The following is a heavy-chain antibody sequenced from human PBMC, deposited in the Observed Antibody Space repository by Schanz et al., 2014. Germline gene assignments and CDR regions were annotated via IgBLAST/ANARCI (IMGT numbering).Heavy chain of an antibody. D-gene: IGHD3-22*01. Sequence: QVQLVQSGGEVKTPGASVKVSCKASGYTFTRSGISWVRQAPGQGLEWMGWIGGSDGNKNFAQKFQGRVTMTTDTSTSTVYMELRSLTSDDTAVYYCARDIQYHYDTSGPVGAFDIWGQGTVVTVSS. V-gene: IGHV1-18*01. CDR3: ARDIQYHYDTSGPVGAFDI. CDR2: IGGSDGNK. J-gene: IGHJ3*02. CDR1: GYTFTRSG.